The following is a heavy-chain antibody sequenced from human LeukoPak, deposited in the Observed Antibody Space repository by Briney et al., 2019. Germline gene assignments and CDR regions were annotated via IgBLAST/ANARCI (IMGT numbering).Heavy chain of an antibody. CDR2: LRSKIHGGTT. V-gene: IGHV3-49*04. D-gene: IGHD6-13*01. J-gene: IGHJ4*02. Sequence: GGSLRLSCTASGFTFGDYALSWVRQAPGKGLEWVGFLRSKIHGGTTEYAASVKGRFTISRDDSKSIAYLQMNSLKTEDTAVYYCARDESNNWYVVAYWGQGTLVTVSS. CDR1: GFTFGDYA. CDR3: ARDESNNWYVVAY.